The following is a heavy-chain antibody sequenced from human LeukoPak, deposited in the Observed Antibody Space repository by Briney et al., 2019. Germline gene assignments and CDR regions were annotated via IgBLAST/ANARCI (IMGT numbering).Heavy chain of an antibody. Sequence: LGGSLRLSCAASGFTFSSYGMHWVRQAPGKGLEWVAVISYDGSKKYYADSVKGRFTISRDDSKNTLYLQMNSLRAEDTAVYYCANTVNYYYYYDMDVWGKGTTVTVSS. CDR2: ISYDGSKK. CDR1: GFTFSSYG. D-gene: IGHD4-17*01. J-gene: IGHJ6*04. CDR3: ANTVNYYYYYDMDV. V-gene: IGHV3-30*18.